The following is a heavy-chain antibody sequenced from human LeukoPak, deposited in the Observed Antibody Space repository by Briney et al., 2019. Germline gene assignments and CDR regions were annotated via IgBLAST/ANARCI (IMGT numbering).Heavy chain of an antibody. CDR2: IYYSGST. Sequence: PSQTLSLTCTVSGGSISSSSYYWGWIRQPPGKGLEWIGSIYYSGSTYYNPSLKSRVTISVDTSKNQFSLKLSSVTAADTAVYYCARGRRDGYNEFDYWGQGTLVTVSS. CDR1: GGSISSSSYY. V-gene: IGHV4-39*07. D-gene: IGHD5-24*01. CDR3: ARGRRDGYNEFDY. J-gene: IGHJ4*02.